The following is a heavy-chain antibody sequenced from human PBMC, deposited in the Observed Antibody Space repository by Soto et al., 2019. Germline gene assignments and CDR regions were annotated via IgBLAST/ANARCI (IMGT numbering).Heavy chain of an antibody. CDR2: IKEDGSEK. CDR3: ARETDMVGRGNYFYGMDV. D-gene: IGHD5-18*01. V-gene: IGHV3-7*01. CDR1: GPSFRSYW. Sequence: EVQLVESGGGWVQAGGSLRLSCGASGPSFRSYWMSWVRQGPTKGLEWVANIKEDGSEKYYADSVKGRFTISRDNAKNSLFLQMDSLRVEDTAVYYCARETDMVGRGNYFYGMDVWGQGTTVTVSS. J-gene: IGHJ6*02.